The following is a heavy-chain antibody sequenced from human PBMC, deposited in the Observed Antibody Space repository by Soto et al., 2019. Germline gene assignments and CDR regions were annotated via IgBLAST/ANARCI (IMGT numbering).Heavy chain of an antibody. CDR3: ARVLNSGSYYGYYYYGMYV. CDR2: ISYDGSNK. Sequence: QVQLVESGGGVVQPGRSLRLSCAASGFTFSSYAMHWVRQAPGKGLEWVAVISYDGSNKYYADSVKGRFTISRDNSKNTLYLQMNSLRAEDTAVYYCARVLNSGSYYGYYYYGMYVWGQGTTVTVSS. CDR1: GFTFSSYA. J-gene: IGHJ6*02. D-gene: IGHD1-26*01. V-gene: IGHV3-30-3*01.